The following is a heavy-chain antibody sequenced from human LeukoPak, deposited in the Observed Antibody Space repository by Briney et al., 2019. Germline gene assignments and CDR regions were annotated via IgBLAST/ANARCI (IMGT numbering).Heavy chain of an antibody. J-gene: IGHJ4*02. D-gene: IGHD1-26*01. Sequence: ASVKVSCKASGGTFSSYAISWVRQAPGQGLEWMGRITPIFGTANYAQKFQGRVTITTDESTSTAYMELSSLRSEDTAVYYCARGPGIVGARDSDYWGQGTLVTVSS. CDR3: ARGPGIVGARDSDY. CDR2: ITPIFGTA. V-gene: IGHV1-69*05. CDR1: GGTFSSYA.